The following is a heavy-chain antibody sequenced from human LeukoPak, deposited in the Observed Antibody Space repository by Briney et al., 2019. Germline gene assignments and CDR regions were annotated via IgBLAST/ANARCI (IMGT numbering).Heavy chain of an antibody. CDR1: GFTFSSYW. D-gene: IGHD6-13*01. J-gene: IGHJ3*02. CDR3: ARDLGSSPFDI. CDR2: ISSSSSYI. V-gene: IGHV3-21*01. Sequence: GGSLRLSCAASGFTFSSYWMNWVRQAPGKGLEWVSSISSSSSYIYYADSVKGRFTISRDNAKNSLYLQMNSLRAEDTAVYYCARDLGSSPFDIWGQGTMVTVSS.